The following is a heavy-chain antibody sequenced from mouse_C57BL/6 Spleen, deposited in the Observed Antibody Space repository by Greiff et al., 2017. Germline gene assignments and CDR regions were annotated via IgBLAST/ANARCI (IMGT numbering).Heavy chain of an antibody. CDR1: GYAFSSYW. CDR2: IYPGDGDT. D-gene: IGHD1-1*01. V-gene: IGHV1-80*01. Sequence: VQLQQSGAELVKPGASVKISCKASGYAFSSYWMNWVKQRPGKGLEWIGQIYPGDGDTNYNGKFKGKATLTADKSSSTAYMQLSSLTSEDSAVYFCASHYGSSYYFDYWGQGTTLTVSS. J-gene: IGHJ2*01. CDR3: ASHYGSSYYFDY.